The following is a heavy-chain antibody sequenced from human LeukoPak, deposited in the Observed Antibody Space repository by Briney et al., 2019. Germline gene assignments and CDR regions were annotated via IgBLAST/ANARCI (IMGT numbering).Heavy chain of an antibody. D-gene: IGHD5-24*01. CDR1: GGSISSYY. Sequence: SETLSLTCTVSGGSISSYYWSWIRQSPGKGLECIGYIHYTGSTNYNPSLKSRVTISVETSKNQFSLKLSSVTAADTAVYYCASLGYRGFDYWGQGTLVTVSS. CDR3: ASLGYRGFDY. V-gene: IGHV4-59*08. CDR2: IHYTGST. J-gene: IGHJ4*02.